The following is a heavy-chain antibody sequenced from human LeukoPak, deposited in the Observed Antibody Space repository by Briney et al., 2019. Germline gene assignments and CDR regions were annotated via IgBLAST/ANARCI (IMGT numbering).Heavy chain of an antibody. CDR3: AKDLNSGYDFGSFDY. CDR2: ISYDGSNK. D-gene: IGHD5-12*01. V-gene: IGHV3-30*18. Sequence: PGGSLRLSCAASGFTFSSYGMHWVRQAPGKGLEWVAVISYDGSNKYYADSVKGRFTISRDNSKNTLYLQMNSLRAEDTAVYYCAKDLNSGYDFGSFDYWGQGTLVTVSS. CDR1: GFTFSSYG. J-gene: IGHJ4*02.